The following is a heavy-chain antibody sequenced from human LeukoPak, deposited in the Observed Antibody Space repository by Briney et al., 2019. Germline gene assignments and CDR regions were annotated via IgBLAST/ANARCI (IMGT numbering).Heavy chain of an antibody. D-gene: IGHD5-18*01. J-gene: IGHJ4*02. CDR3: ARDRSGYSYGEPLDH. V-gene: IGHV1-2*05. CDR1: GYTFTGYY. Sequence: GASVKVSCKASGYTFTGYYLHWERQAPGQGLEWLGRINPNTGGTDDAQKFQGRVTMTRDTSINTAYMELSRLRPDDTGVYYCARDRSGYSYGEPLDHWGQGTLVIVSS. CDR2: INPNTGGT.